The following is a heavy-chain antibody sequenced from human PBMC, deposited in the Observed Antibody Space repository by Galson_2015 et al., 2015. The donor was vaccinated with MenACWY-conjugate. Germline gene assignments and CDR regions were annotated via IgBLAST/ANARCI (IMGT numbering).Heavy chain of an antibody. CDR2: ISNDGRNK. CDR3: AKDMGGSQIYAFTAMDV. D-gene: IGHD1-26*01. Sequence: FLRLSCADSGLPFTTHGMHWVRQAPGKGLEWVAVISNDGRNKYYGDSVRGRFTISRDNSKNILFLEMNSLRLEDTAVYYCAKDMGGSQIYAFTAMDVWGQGTTVTVSS. V-gene: IGHV3-30*18. J-gene: IGHJ6*02. CDR1: GLPFTTHG.